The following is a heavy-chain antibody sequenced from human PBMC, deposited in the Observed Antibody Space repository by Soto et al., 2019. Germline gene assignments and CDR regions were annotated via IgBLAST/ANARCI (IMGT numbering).Heavy chain of an antibody. CDR2: ISYDGSKK. J-gene: IGHJ4*02. D-gene: IGHD3-3*02. CDR3: ATRVAGDAHLDH. V-gene: IGHV3-30*03. Sequence: QVQLVESGGGVVQPGRSLRLSCAASGFIFSSYGMHWVRQAPGKGLEWVAVISYDGSKKNYVDSVKGRFAISRDNSKKTVDLQMKSLSHADTAVYYCATRVAGDAHLDHWGQGTLVTVSS. CDR1: GFIFSSYG.